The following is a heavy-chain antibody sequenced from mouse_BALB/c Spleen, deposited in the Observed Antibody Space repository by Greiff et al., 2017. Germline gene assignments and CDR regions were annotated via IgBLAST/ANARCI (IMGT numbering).Heavy chain of an antibody. CDR2: IYPSDSYT. V-gene: IGHV1-69*02. D-gene: IGHD3-1*01. J-gene: IGHJ4*01. Sequence: VHLVESGAELVRPGASVKLSCKASGYTFTSYWINWVKQRPGQGLEWIGNIYPSDSYTNYNQKFKDKATLTVDKSSSTAYMQLSSPTSEDSAVYYCTRQLGLPYYYAMDYWGQGTSVTVSS. CDR3: TRQLGLPYYYAMDY. CDR1: GYTFTSYW.